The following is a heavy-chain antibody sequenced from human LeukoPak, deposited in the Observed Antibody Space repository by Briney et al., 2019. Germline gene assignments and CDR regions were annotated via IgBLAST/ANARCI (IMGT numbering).Heavy chain of an antibody. Sequence: SETLSLTCAVYGGSFSGYYWGWIRQPPGQGLEWIGEINHSGSTNYNPSLKSRVTISVDTSKNQFSLKLSSVTAADTAVYYCARDVGGMQLWHSKTRFDPWGQGTLVTVSS. V-gene: IGHV4-34*01. CDR3: ARDVGGMQLWHSKTRFDP. D-gene: IGHD5-18*01. J-gene: IGHJ5*02. CDR2: INHSGST. CDR1: GGSFSGYY.